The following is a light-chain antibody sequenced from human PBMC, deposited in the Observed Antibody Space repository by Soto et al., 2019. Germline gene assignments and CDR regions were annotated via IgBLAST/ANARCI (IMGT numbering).Light chain of an antibody. CDR3: QQYGSSLPWT. V-gene: IGKV3-20*01. CDR2: GAS. Sequence: EIVLTQSPGTLSLSPGERATLSCRASQSVSSSYLAWYQQKPGQAPRLLIYGASSRATGIPDRFSGSGSGTDFPLTISRLEPEDLAVYYCQQYGSSLPWTFGQGPRWKSN. J-gene: IGKJ1*01. CDR1: QSVSSSY.